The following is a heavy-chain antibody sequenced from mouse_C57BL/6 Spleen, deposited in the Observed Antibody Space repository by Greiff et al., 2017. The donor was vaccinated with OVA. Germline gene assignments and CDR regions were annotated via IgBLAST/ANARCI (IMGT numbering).Heavy chain of an antibody. CDR2: IHPNSGST. CDR1: GYTFTSYW. CDR3: ARDLPSYAMDY. J-gene: IGHJ4*01. V-gene: IGHV1-64*01. Sequence: QVQLQQPGAELVKPGASVKLSCKASGYTFTSYWMHWVKQRPGQGLEWIGMIHPNSGSTNYNEKFKSKATLTVDKSSSTAYMQLSSLTSEDSAVYYCARDLPSYAMDYWGQGTSVTVSS.